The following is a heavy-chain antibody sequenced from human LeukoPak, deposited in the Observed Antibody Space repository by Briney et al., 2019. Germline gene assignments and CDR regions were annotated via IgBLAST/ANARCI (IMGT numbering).Heavy chain of an antibody. D-gene: IGHD3-22*01. Sequence: GGSLRLSCAASGFTFSSYWMHWVRHAPGKGLVWVSRINSDGSSTSYADSVKGRFTISRDNAKNTLYLQMNSLRAEDTAVYYCARDRGYYDSSGYYDEANFDYWGQGTLVTVSS. CDR1: GFTFSSYW. CDR3: ARDRGYYDSSGYYDEANFDY. V-gene: IGHV3-74*01. J-gene: IGHJ4*02. CDR2: INSDGSST.